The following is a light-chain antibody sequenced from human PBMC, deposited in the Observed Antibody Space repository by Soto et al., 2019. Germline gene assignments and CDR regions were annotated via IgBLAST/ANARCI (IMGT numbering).Light chain of an antibody. V-gene: IGKV3-20*01. Sequence: EIVLTQSPGTLSLSPGGRATLSCRARQSVSSSYLAWYQQKPGQAPRLLISGASGRATGIPVRFSSSGSETDFTLTISRLEPEDFAVYYCQHYGTSWWTFGQGTKVDIK. CDR3: QHYGTSWWT. J-gene: IGKJ1*01. CDR1: QSVSSSY. CDR2: GAS.